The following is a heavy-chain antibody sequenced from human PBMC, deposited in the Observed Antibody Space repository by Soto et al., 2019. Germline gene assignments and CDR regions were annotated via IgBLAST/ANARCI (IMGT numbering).Heavy chain of an antibody. CDR2: ISGGGSDT. CDR1: GCPFSSYV. J-gene: IGHJ4*02. D-gene: IGHD4-4*01. Sequence: GGSLRLSCAASGCPFSSYVKSCVRQAPGKGLEWVSGISGGGSDTFYADSVKGRFTISRDNSKNTLLLQMNSLGAEDTGVYYCAKDSNKYSSSLRGRYFDYWGQGIGVTVSS. CDR3: AKDSNKYSSSLRGRYFDY. V-gene: IGHV3-23*01.